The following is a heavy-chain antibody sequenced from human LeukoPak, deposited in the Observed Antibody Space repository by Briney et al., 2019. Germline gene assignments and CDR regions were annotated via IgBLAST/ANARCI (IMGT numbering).Heavy chain of an antibody. J-gene: IGHJ4*02. Sequence: PGRSLRLSCAASGFTVSSSYMSWVRQAPGKGLEWVSVMYSGGATYYANSVKGRFTISRDYSKNTLNLQMNNLGTEDTAVYFCARSVHDTSGYAYWGPGTLVTVSS. D-gene: IGHD3-22*01. CDR2: MYSGGAT. V-gene: IGHV3-66*02. CDR1: GFTVSSSY. CDR3: ARSVHDTSGYAY.